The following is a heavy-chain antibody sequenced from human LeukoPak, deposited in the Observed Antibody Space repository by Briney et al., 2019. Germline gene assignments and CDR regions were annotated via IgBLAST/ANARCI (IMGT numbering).Heavy chain of an antibody. D-gene: IGHD2-2*01. J-gene: IGHJ3*02. CDR3: AKVDIVVVPAAMPHDAFDI. Sequence: GGSLRLSCAASGFTFSSYEMNWVRQAPGKGLEWVAFIRYDGSNKYYADSVKGRFTISRDNSKNTLYLQMDSLRAEDTAVYYCAKVDIVVVPAAMPHDAFDIWGQGTMVTVSS. V-gene: IGHV3-30*02. CDR2: IRYDGSNK. CDR1: GFTFSSYE.